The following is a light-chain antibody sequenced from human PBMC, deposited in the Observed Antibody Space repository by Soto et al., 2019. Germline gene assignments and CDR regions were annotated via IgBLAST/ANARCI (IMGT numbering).Light chain of an antibody. CDR2: DTS. Sequence: EIVLTQSPATLSSFPGDRVTLSCRASQSVSTYLAWYQQKSGQAPRLLIYDTSNRATGVPARFSGSGSGTDFTLTISSLEPEDIAFYYCHQRSNWPLTFGGGTKVDIK. CDR1: QSVSTY. CDR3: HQRSNWPLT. V-gene: IGKV3-11*01. J-gene: IGKJ4*01.